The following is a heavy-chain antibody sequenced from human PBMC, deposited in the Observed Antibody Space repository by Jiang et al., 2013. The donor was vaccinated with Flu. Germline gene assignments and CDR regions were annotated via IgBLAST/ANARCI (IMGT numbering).Heavy chain of an antibody. CDR2: IYSSGST. V-gene: IGHV4-4*07. CDR3: ARDGRSGNFLDL. J-gene: IGHJ4*02. CDR1: GGSINNYY. D-gene: IGHD1-26*01. Sequence: KPSETLSLTCTVSGGSINNYYWNWIRQPAGKGLEWIGRIYSSGSTNYNPSLKSRVSISVDTSKNQFSLKLSSVTAADTAVYFCARDGRSGNFLDLWGQGTLVTVSS.